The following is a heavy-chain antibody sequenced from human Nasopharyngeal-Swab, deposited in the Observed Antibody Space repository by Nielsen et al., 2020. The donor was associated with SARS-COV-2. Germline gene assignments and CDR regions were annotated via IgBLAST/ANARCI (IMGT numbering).Heavy chain of an antibody. CDR2: IYYSGST. Sequence: GSLRLSCTVCGGSISSYDWSWIRQPPGKGLEWIGYIYYSGSTNYNPSLKSRVTISVDTSKNQFSLKLSSGTAADTAVYYCVRSVPAAMNYYYYYMDVWGKGTTVTVSS. V-gene: IGHV4-59*08. J-gene: IGHJ6*03. CDR3: VRSVPAAMNYYYYYMDV. CDR1: GGSISSYD. D-gene: IGHD2-2*01.